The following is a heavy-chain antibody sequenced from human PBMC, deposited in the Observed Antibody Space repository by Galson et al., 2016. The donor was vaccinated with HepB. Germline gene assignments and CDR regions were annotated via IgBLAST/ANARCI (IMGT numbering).Heavy chain of an antibody. CDR1: GGSISSSSYY. Sequence: SETLSLTCSVSGGSISSSSYYWGWIRQPPGKGLEWVGTIYYSGSTYYNASLMSRVTISLDTSKIQFSLKLNSVTAADTAVYYCASSEYSSGWHAGKRPFDYWGQGTLVTVSS. V-gene: IGHV4-39*07. CDR3: ASSEYSSGWHAGKRPFDY. J-gene: IGHJ4*02. D-gene: IGHD6-19*01. CDR2: IYYSGST.